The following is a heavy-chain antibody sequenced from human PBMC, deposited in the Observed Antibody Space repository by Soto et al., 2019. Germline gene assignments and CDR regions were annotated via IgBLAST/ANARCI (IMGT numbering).Heavy chain of an antibody. D-gene: IGHD3-9*01. J-gene: IGHJ4*02. CDR2: ISAYNGNT. CDR3: ARYYSYDILTGDSIIRGYFDF. V-gene: IGHV1-18*01. CDR1: GYTFTSYG. Sequence: QVQLVQSGAEVKKPGASVKVSCKASGYTFTSYGISWVRQAPGQGLEWMGWISAYNGNTNYAQQLQGRVTMTTQPYTSFAYWELTSLSSYATAVYYCARYYSYDILTGDSIIRGYFDFCGQRTLVNVSS.